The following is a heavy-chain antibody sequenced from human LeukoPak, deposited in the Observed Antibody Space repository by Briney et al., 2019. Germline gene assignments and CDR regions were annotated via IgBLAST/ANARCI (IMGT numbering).Heavy chain of an antibody. J-gene: IGHJ5*02. D-gene: IGHD2-2*02. V-gene: IGHV1-69*13. CDR1: GGTFSSYA. Sequence: SVKVSCKASGGTFSSYAISWVRQAPGQGLEWVGGIIPIFGTANYAQKFQGRVKITAAESTSTAYIELSSLRSEDTAVYYCAIIVVVPAAIRADWFDPWGQGTLVTVSS. CDR3: AIIVVVPAAIRADWFDP. CDR2: IIPIFGTA.